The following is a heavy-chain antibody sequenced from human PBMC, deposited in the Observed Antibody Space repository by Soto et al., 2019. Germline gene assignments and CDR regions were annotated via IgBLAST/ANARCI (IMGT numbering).Heavy chain of an antibody. J-gene: IGHJ4*02. D-gene: IGHD3-10*01. V-gene: IGHV3-43*01. CDR2: ITWDGGST. CDR1: GFTFDDYT. CDR3: AKEKSRIFDY. Sequence: GGSLRLSCAASGFTFDDYTMHWVRQAPGKGLEWVSLITWDGGSTFYSDSVKGRFTISRDNIKNSLILQMSSLRTDDTALYFCAKEKSRIFDYWSQGTLVTVS.